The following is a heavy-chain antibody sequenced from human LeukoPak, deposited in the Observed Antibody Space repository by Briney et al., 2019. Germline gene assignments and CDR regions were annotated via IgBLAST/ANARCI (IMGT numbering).Heavy chain of an antibody. CDR3: ARSVGAFDI. Sequence: PSETLSLTCTGSGGSISSSSYYWGGIRQPPGKGLEWIGSIYYSGSTYYNPSLKSRVTISVDTSENQFSLKLSSVTAADTAVYYCARSVGAFDIWGQGTMVTVSS. V-gene: IGHV4-39*01. J-gene: IGHJ3*02. CDR2: IYYSGST. CDR1: GGSISSSSYY. D-gene: IGHD1-26*01.